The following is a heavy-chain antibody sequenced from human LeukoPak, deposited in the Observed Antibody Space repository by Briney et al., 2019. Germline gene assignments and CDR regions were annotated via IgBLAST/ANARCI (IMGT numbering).Heavy chain of an antibody. V-gene: IGHV3-23*01. Sequence: GGSLRLSCAASGFTFSSHGMDWVRQAPGMGLEWVSGVSPSGDITYYADSMKGRFTISRDNSKSTLYLQMNSLRAEDSAVYYCAKPPRGTPTDYWGQGTLVTVSS. D-gene: IGHD1-1*01. CDR2: VSPSGDIT. CDR3: AKPPRGTPTDY. J-gene: IGHJ4*02. CDR1: GFTFSSHG.